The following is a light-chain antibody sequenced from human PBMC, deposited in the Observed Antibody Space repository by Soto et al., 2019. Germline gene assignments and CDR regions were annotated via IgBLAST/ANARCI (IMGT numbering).Light chain of an antibody. Sequence: EIVLTQSPGTLSLSPRERATLSCRASQSVSNAYLAWYQHKVGQSPRLLIYGASNRAPGIPDRFSGSGSGTHFTLTISRLDPEDFAVYYCQQYAASPRTFGQGTQVEVK. CDR1: QSVSNAY. CDR2: GAS. J-gene: IGKJ1*01. CDR3: QQYAASPRT. V-gene: IGKV3-20*01.